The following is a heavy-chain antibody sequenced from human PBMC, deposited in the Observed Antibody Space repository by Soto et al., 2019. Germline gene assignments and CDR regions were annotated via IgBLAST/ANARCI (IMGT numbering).Heavy chain of an antibody. CDR3: ATHHRGKLLPYNWFDP. CDR2: IYYSGST. V-gene: IGHV4-39*01. J-gene: IGHJ5*02. D-gene: IGHD2-15*01. CDR1: GGSISSSSYY. Sequence: PSETLSLPCTFSGGSISSSSYYWGWIRQPPGKGLEWIGSIYYSGSTYYNPSLKSRVTISVDTSKNQFSLKLSSVTAADTAVYYCATHHRGKLLPYNWFDPWGQGTLVTVSS.